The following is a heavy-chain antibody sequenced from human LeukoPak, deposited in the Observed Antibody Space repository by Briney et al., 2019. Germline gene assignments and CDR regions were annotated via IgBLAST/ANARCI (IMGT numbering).Heavy chain of an antibody. J-gene: IGHJ4*02. Sequence: GGSLRLSCAASGFTFSSYWMSWVRQAPGKGLEWVAKITQDGSDKYYVGSVKGRFTVSRDNAQNSLYLQMNSLRAEDTAIYYCARKWSSSWSSFDYWGQGTLDTVSS. CDR1: GFTFSSYW. D-gene: IGHD6-13*01. V-gene: IGHV3-7*05. CDR2: ITQDGSDK. CDR3: ARKWSSSWSSFDY.